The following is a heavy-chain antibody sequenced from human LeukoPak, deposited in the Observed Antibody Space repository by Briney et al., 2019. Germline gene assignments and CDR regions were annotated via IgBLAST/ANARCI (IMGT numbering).Heavy chain of an antibody. CDR1: GGSISSSSYY. V-gene: IGHV4-39*01. D-gene: IGHD6-19*01. J-gene: IGHJ4*02. Sequence: SETLSLTCTVSGGSISSSSYYWGWIRQPPGKGLEWIGSIYYSGSTYYNPSLKSRVTISVDTSKNQFSLKLSSVTAADTAVYYCARHGIAVFRFDYWGQGTLVTVSS. CDR2: IYYSGST. CDR3: ARHGIAVFRFDY.